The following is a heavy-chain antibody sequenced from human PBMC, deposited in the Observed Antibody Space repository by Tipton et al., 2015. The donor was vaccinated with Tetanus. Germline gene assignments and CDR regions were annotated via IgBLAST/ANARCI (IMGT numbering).Heavy chain of an antibody. CDR1: GYTFTGYY. J-gene: IGHJ6*02. CDR2: IDPNSGGT. D-gene: IGHD3-22*01. Sequence: QVQLVQSGAEMKKPGASVKVSCKASGYTFTGYYIYWVRQAPGQGLEGMGWIDPNSGGTVYAQKFQGRVTMTRDTSISTAYMDLRSLRSDDTAVYYCARDRGDYIYYGMDVWGPGTTVTVS. V-gene: IGHV1-2*02. CDR3: ARDRGDYIYYGMDV.